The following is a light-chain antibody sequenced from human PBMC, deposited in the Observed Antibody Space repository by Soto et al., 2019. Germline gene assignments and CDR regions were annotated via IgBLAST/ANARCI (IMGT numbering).Light chain of an antibody. V-gene: IGKV1-39*01. CDR3: QQSYSTPRT. CDR1: QSITTY. CDR2: GAS. J-gene: IGKJ1*01. Sequence: DIQMTQSPSSLSASVGDRVTIACRSSQSITTYLSWYQQRPGTAPKLLIYGASSLQGGVPSRFSGSGSGTDFTLTISSLQPEDFATYYCQQSYSTPRTFGQGTKVDIK.